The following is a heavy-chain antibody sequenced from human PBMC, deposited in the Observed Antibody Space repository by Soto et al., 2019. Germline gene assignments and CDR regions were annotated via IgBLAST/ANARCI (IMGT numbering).Heavy chain of an antibody. CDR3: ARAQNSWYVYFAD. CDR2: IYYSVST. D-gene: IGHD6-13*01. CDR1: GGSITRGGYY. Sequence: PSEPLPLTSPVSGGSITRGGYYWRWLRQHPGKGMEWLGYIYYSVSTFYTPSLKSRVTLSLDTSKNQFSLKLSSVTAADTAVYFCARAQNSWYVYFADWGQGTLVTVS. V-gene: IGHV4-31*03. J-gene: IGHJ4*02.